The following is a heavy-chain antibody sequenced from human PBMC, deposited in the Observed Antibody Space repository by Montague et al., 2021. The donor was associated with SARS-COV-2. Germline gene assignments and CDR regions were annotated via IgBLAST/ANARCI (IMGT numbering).Heavy chain of an antibody. CDR3: ARGGGSGYRYYFDY. CDR2: IYYSGRT. D-gene: IGHD3-22*01. J-gene: IGHJ4*02. V-gene: IGHV4-59*01. Sequence: SETLSLTCTISGGSISSYYWNWIRQPPGKGLEWIGYIYYSGRTNYNPSLKSRVTISVDTSKNQFSLTLSSVTAADTAVYYCARGGGSGYRYYFDYWGQGALVTASS. CDR1: GGSISSYY.